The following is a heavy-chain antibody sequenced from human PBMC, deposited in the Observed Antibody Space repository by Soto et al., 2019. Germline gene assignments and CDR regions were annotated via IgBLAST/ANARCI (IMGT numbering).Heavy chain of an antibody. CDR1: GGSISSYY. J-gene: IGHJ6*02. D-gene: IGHD3-3*01. CDR2: IYYSGST. V-gene: IGHV4-59*12. CDR3: ARWITIFGVVPSGMDV. Sequence: PSETLSLTCTVSGGSISSYYWSWIRQPPGKGLEWIGYIYYSGSTNYNPSLKSRVTISVDKSKNQFSLKLSSVTAADTAVYYCARWITIFGVVPSGMDVWGQGTTVTVSS.